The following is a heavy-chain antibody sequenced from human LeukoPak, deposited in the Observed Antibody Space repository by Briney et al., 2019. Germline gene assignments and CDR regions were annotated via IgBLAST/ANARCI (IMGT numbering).Heavy chain of an antibody. D-gene: IGHD3-10*01. Sequence: GGSLRLSCAASGFTFDDYAMHWVRQAPGKGLEWVSGISWNSGSIGYADSVKGRFTISRDNAKNSLYLQMNSLRAEDTALYYCAKSEGVTPSAAYYFDYWGQGTLVTVSS. CDR1: GFTFDDYA. V-gene: IGHV3-9*01. CDR3: AKSEGVTPSAAYYFDY. CDR2: ISWNSGSI. J-gene: IGHJ4*02.